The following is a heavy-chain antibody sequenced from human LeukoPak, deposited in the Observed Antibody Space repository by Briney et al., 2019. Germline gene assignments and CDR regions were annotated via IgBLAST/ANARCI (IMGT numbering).Heavy chain of an antibody. CDR3: VREVVAVKWFDP. J-gene: IGHJ5*02. CDR2: ISNGGYTA. V-gene: IGHV3-48*03. Sequence: PGGSLRLSCVASGFTFSSYEMNWVRQAPGMGLEWISYISNGGYTAYYASSVKGRFTVSRDDAKNTLYLQVDSLRVEDTALYYCVREVVAVKWFDPWGQGTLATVSS. CDR1: GFTFSSYE. D-gene: IGHD2-15*01.